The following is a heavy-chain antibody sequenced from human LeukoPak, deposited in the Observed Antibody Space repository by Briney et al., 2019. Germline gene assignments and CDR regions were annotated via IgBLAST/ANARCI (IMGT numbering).Heavy chain of an antibody. CDR1: GGSISSGSYY. V-gene: IGHV4-61*02. J-gene: IGHJ4*02. Sequence: SETLSLTCTVSGGSISSGSYYWSWIRHPAGKGLEWIGRIYTSGSTNYNPSLKSRVTISVDTSKNQFSLKLSSVTAADTAVYYCARDYYGSGSFDYWGQGTLSPSPQ. CDR2: IYTSGST. CDR3: ARDYYGSGSFDY. D-gene: IGHD3-10*01.